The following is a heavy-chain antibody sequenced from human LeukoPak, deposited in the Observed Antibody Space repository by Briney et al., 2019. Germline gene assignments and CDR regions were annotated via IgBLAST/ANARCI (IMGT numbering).Heavy chain of an antibody. CDR3: GKDPYGVVSSTEGDWFDP. Sequence: PGGSLRLSCAASGFTFSSYAMSWVRQAPGKGLEWVSAISGSGGSTYYADSVKGRFTISRDNSKNTLYLQMNSLRAEDTAVYYCGKDPYGVVSSTEGDWFDPWGQGTLVTVSS. CDR1: GFTFSSYA. D-gene: IGHD2-8*01. CDR2: ISGSGGST. V-gene: IGHV3-23*01. J-gene: IGHJ5*02.